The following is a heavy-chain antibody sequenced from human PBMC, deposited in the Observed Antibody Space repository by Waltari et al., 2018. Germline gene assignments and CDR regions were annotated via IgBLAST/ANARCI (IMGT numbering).Heavy chain of an antibody. CDR3: ARAPGVRVGFDF. J-gene: IGHJ4*02. Sequence: QVQLQESGPGLVKPSETLSLTCTVSGGSISGYYWSWIRQPPGKGLEWIGYIHYSGSTNYHPSLKSRVTMSIDTSKNQFSLELSSVTAADTAVYYCARAPGVRVGFDFWGQGTLVTVSS. D-gene: IGHD3-22*01. CDR2: IHYSGST. V-gene: IGHV4-59*01. CDR1: GGSISGYY.